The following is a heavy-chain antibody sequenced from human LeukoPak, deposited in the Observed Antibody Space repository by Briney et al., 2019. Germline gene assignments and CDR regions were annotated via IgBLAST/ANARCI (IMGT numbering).Heavy chain of an antibody. CDR1: GGSISSSSYY. V-gene: IGHV4-39*07. J-gene: IGHJ5*02. D-gene: IGHD5-12*01. CDR3: ARDDGDSGYDLNWFDP. CDR2: ILYSGST. Sequence: PSETLSLTCTVSGGSISSSSYYWGWIRQPPGKGLEWIGSILYSGSTYYNPSLKSRVTISVDTSKNQFSLKLTSVTAADTAVYYCARDDGDSGYDLNWFDPWGQGTLVTVSS.